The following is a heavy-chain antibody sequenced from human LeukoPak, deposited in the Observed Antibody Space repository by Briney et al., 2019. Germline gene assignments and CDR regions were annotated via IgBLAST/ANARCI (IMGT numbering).Heavy chain of an antibody. J-gene: IGHJ5*02. CDR1: GVSISTYY. D-gene: IGHD6-19*01. V-gene: IGHV4-4*07. CDR3: ARDWAVAGPHWFDP. CDR2: IYTGGNT. Sequence: SETLSLTCTVSGVSISTYYWSWLRQPAGKGLEWIGRIYTGGNTNYNPSLKSRVTISIDTSKNQISLRLDSVTAADTAVYYCARDWAVAGPHWFDPWGQGTLVTVSS.